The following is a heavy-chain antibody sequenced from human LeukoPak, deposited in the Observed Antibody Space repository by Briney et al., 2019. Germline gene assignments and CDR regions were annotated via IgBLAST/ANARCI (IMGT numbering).Heavy chain of an antibody. J-gene: IGHJ4*02. CDR3: ARHVSNENVSAARSHVDY. CDR2: IQQDGLEK. D-gene: IGHD3-16*01. CDR1: GFTFSRYW. V-gene: IGHV3-7*01. Sequence: GGCLRLSCAASGFTFSRYWLTSVRPAPGEGRGWVTNIQQDGLEKQYEAPVKGRFTTFRDNARHSLYLQMNSHRAEDRAMYYCARHVSNENVSAARSHVDYWGQGTVVTVSS.